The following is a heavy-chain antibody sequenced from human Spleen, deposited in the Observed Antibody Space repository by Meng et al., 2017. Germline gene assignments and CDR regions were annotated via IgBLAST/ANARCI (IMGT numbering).Heavy chain of an antibody. V-gene: IGHV4-59*01. D-gene: IGHD1-26*01. CDR1: GGSISSYY. J-gene: IGHJ4*02. CDR3: ARGHHPGATIDY. Sequence: SETLSLTCTVSGGSISSYYWSWIRQPPGKGLEWIWYIYYSGSTNYNPSLKSRLTISLDTSNNQSSLELSSVTAADTAVYYCARGHHPGATIDYWGQGTLVTVSS. CDR2: IYYSGST.